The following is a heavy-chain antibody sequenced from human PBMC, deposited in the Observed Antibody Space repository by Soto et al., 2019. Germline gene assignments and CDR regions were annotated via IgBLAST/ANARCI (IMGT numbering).Heavy chain of an antibody. CDR1: GYTFTNYG. D-gene: IGHD2-2*01. V-gene: IGHV1-18*01. J-gene: IGHJ2*01. Sequence: QVQLVQSGDGVKKPGASVKVSCKASGYTFTNYGISWVRQAPGQGLEWMGWISPYNGNTKYPQKLQGRVTMTTDTSTRTSDMELRSQRSDDTAVYFCARDGDRCTSNRCSPWPDTHFDLWGRGTLVTVSS. CDR3: ARDGDRCTSNRCSPWPDTHFDL. CDR2: ISPYNGNT.